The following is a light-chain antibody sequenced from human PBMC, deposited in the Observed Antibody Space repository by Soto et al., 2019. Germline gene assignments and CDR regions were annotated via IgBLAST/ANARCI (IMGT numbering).Light chain of an antibody. Sequence: QSALTQPASVSGSPGQSITIACTGNNRDVGSYNLVSWYQQRPGDAPKLIISEVRNRPSGITYRFTGSKSGNTASLTISGLQGEDEADYYCSSYTTTSTLVFGGGTKVTVL. V-gene: IGLV2-14*01. CDR2: EVR. CDR3: SSYTTTSTLV. J-gene: IGLJ3*02. CDR1: NRDVGSYNL.